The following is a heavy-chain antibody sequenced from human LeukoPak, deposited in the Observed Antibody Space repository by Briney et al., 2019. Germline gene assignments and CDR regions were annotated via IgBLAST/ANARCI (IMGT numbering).Heavy chain of an antibody. Sequence: SETLSLTCTVSGGSLSTYHWSWIRQPPGKGLEWIGYNSYTGGTIYNPSLKSRVTISVDTSKNQFSLKLSSVTAADTAVYYCARGYEVADYWGQGTLVTVSS. J-gene: IGHJ4*02. V-gene: IGHV4-59*08. CDR1: GGSLSTYH. CDR3: ARGYEVADY. D-gene: IGHD5-12*01. CDR2: NSYTGGT.